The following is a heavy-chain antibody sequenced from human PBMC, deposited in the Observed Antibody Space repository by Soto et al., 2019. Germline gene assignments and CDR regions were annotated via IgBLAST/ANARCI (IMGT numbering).Heavy chain of an antibody. CDR2: ISHDGGEE. Sequence: QVQLVESGGGVVQPGRSLRLSCAGSGFTFGNYGMHWVRQAPGKGLEWLTVISHDGGEEYYIDAVKGRFTISRDNSKKTVYLDMNSVRAEDTAVYYCAKGGGQWWFIDCWGQGTLVTVSS. V-gene: IGHV3-30*18. CDR3: AKGGGQWWFIDC. CDR1: GFTFGNYG. J-gene: IGHJ4*02. D-gene: IGHD2-15*01.